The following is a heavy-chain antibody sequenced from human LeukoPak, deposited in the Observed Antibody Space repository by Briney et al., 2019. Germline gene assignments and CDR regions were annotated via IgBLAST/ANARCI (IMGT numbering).Heavy chain of an antibody. V-gene: IGHV3-53*01. Sequence: PGGSLRLSCAASGFIVRPTFMSWVRQAPGKGLECVSLIHSDGTTFYADSVKGRFTISRDDSKNTLYLQMNSLRDDDTAVYYCATGRGDNWGQGTLVTVSS. CDR3: ATGRGDN. J-gene: IGHJ4*02. D-gene: IGHD3-16*01. CDR1: GFIVRPTF. CDR2: IHSDGTT.